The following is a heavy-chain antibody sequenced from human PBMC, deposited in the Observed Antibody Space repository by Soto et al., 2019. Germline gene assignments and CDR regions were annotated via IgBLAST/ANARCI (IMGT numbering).Heavy chain of an antibody. D-gene: IGHD3-10*01. CDR1: GDTFNFYS. CDR3: ASSYGSGYRAFDY. CDR2: VNPILSMS. Sequence: QVQLVQSGAEVKRPGSSVKVSCKASGDTFNFYSINWVRQAPGVGLEWVGRVNPILSMSNYAQRFQGRVTMTADKSTSTAYMELRSLRSEDTAIYYCASSYGSGYRAFDYWAPGALVTVSS. V-gene: IGHV1-69*02. J-gene: IGHJ4*02.